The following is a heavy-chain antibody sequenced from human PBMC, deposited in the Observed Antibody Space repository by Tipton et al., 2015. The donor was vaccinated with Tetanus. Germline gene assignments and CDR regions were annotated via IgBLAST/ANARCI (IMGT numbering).Heavy chain of an antibody. CDR3: ARDPWLDY. V-gene: IGHV4-34*01. CDR1: GASFSGSY. J-gene: IGHJ4*02. Sequence: AGLVKPSETLSLTCAVSGASFSGSYWSWVRQSPGKGLEWVGEIRPGGSPYYNPALKSRATISVDTPKKQLSLKLTSVTAADTAVYYCARDPWLDYWGQGTLVTVSS. CDR2: IRPGGSP.